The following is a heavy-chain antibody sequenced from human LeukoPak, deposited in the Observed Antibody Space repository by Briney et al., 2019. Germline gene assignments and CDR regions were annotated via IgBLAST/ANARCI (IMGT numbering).Heavy chain of an antibody. J-gene: IGHJ4*02. CDR2: INPDGRTT. Sequence: GWSLRLSCAASGFTFNTYWMHWVRQAPGKGLVWVSRINPDGRTTNYADSVKGRFTISRDNAKNTLYLQMSSLRVEDTATYYCAKVDGSGNSIFDYWGQGTLVPVSS. V-gene: IGHV3-74*01. D-gene: IGHD3-22*01. CDR1: GFTFNTYW. CDR3: AKVDGSGNSIFDY.